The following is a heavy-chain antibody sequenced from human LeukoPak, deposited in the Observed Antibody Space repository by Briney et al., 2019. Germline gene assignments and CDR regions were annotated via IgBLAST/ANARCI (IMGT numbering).Heavy chain of an antibody. V-gene: IGHV3-49*03. CDR3: ARDNWGYYDSSGYGFDY. Sequence: PGRSLRLSCIGSGFTFGDYAMSWFRQAPGKGREWVGFIRSKAYGGTTEYAASVRGRFTISRDDSKSIAYLQMNSLKTEDTAVYYCARDNWGYYDSSGYGFDYWGQGTLVTVSS. CDR2: IRSKAYGGTT. D-gene: IGHD3-22*01. J-gene: IGHJ4*02. CDR1: GFTFGDYA.